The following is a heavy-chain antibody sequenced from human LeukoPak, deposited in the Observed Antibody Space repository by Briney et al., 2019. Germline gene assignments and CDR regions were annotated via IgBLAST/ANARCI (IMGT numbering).Heavy chain of an antibody. D-gene: IGHD5-18*01. CDR1: GFTFSSSW. Sequence: PGGSLRLSCAASGFTFSSSWMSWVHQAPGKGLEWVANIKQDGSEKYYVDSVKGRFTSSRDNAKNSLYLQMNSLRAEDTAVYYCASPSGYSYVSSFDYWGQGTLVTVSS. V-gene: IGHV3-7*01. CDR3: ASPSGYSYVSSFDY. CDR2: IKQDGSEK. J-gene: IGHJ4*02.